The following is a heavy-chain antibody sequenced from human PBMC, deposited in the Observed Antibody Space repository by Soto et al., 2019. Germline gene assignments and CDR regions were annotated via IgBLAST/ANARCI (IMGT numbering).Heavy chain of an antibody. CDR2: IRSKGNNYAT. V-gene: IGHV3-73*01. D-gene: IGHD6-19*01. Sequence: VGSLRLSCATSGFTFSASAIYWVRQASGKGLEWIGRIRSKGNNYATAYAASVKDRFTISRDDSKTTAYLQMNSLKTEDTAVYYCYASRGIAVAGDIIEYWGQGTQVTVSS. CDR1: GFTFSASA. CDR3: YASRGIAVAGDIIEY. J-gene: IGHJ4*02.